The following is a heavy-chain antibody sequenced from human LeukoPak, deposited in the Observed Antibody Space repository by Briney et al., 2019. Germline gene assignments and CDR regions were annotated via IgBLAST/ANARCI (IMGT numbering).Heavy chain of an antibody. CDR1: GSSISSGYY. CDR2: IYHSGSN. J-gene: IGHJ3*02. CDR3: ARDGIEGLFDI. Sequence: SETLSLTCTVSGSSISSGYYWGWIRQPPGKGLEWIGSIYHSGSNYYNPSLKSRVTISVDTSKNQFSLELSSVTAADTAVYYCARDGIEGLFDIWGQGTMVTVSS. D-gene: IGHD1-26*01. V-gene: IGHV4-38-2*02.